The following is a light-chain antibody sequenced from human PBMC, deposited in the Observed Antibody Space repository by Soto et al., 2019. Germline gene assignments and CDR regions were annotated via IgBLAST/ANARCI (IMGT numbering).Light chain of an antibody. CDR3: SSYSTSSALV. CDR2: DVS. CDR1: SADIGAFNY. V-gene: IGLV2-14*03. Sequence: QSALTKPASVSGSPGQSITISCAGTSADIGAFNYVSWYQHHPGKAPKLLIYDVSDRPSGVSTRFSASKSANTASLTISGLQADDEADYYCSSYSTSSALVFGGGTKVTVL. J-gene: IGLJ2*01.